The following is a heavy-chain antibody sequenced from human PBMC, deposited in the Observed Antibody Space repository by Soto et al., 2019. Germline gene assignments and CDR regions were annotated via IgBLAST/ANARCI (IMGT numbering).Heavy chain of an antibody. D-gene: IGHD3-10*01. Sequence: GASVKVSCKASGGTFSSYAISWVRQAPGQGLEWMGGIIPIFGTANYAQKFQGRVTITADESTSTAYMELSSPRSEDTAVYYCARDRGNRVRGAPGLDSYQPDYYYYYGMDVWGQGTTVTVSS. CDR3: ARDRGNRVRGAPGLDSYQPDYYYYYGMDV. CDR1: GGTFSSYA. V-gene: IGHV1-69*13. J-gene: IGHJ6*02. CDR2: IIPIFGTA.